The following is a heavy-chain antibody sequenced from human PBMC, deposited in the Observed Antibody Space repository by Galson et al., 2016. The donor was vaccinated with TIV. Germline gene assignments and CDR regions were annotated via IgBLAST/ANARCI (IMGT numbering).Heavy chain of an antibody. Sequence: CAISGDSVSSTSAAWNWIRQSPSRGLEWLGRTYYRSTWYNDYAASLKRRITINPDTSKNQFSLQFTSVTPEDAAVYYCARGAPSVFGVIMTLDYWGQGTLVTVSS. CDR2: TYYRSTWYN. D-gene: IGHD3-3*01. CDR1: GDSVSSTSAA. V-gene: IGHV6-1*01. CDR3: ARGAPSVFGVIMTLDY. J-gene: IGHJ4*02.